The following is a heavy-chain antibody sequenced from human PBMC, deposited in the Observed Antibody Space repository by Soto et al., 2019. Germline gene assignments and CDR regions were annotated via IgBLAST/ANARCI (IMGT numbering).Heavy chain of an antibody. Sequence: EVQLVESGGGLVQPGGSLRHSCAASGFTFSSYAMHWVRQAPGKGLEYVSAISSNGGSTYYANSVKGRFTISRDNSKNTLYLQMGSLRAEDMAVYYCARRGYSGYAMGFDYWGQGTLVTVSS. D-gene: IGHD5-12*01. V-gene: IGHV3-64*01. J-gene: IGHJ4*02. CDR3: ARRGYSGYAMGFDY. CDR2: ISSNGGST. CDR1: GFTFSSYA.